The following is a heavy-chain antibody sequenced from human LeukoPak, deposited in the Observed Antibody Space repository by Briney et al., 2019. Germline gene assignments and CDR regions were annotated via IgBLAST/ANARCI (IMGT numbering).Heavy chain of an antibody. J-gene: IGHJ4*02. V-gene: IGHV3-9*01. CDR1: GFTFDDYA. CDR2: ISWNSGSI. Sequence: PGGSLRLSCAASGFTFDDYAMHWVRQAPGKGLEWVSGISWNSGSIGYADSVKGRFTISRDNAKNSLYLQMNSLRAEDTALYYCAKNIWGGGLAAGDYWGQGTLVTVSS. D-gene: IGHD6-13*01. CDR3: AKNIWGGGLAAGDY.